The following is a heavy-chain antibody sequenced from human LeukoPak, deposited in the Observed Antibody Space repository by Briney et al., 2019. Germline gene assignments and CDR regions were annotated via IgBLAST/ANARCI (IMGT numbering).Heavy chain of an antibody. CDR1: GASISSSDYS. CDR2: MYSSGRT. CDR3: ARPTRGYSYGMDS. Sequence: LETLSLTCTVSGASISSSDYSWGWIRQPPGKALEWIGSMYSSGRTYFNPSLKSRVTISIDTSKNQFSLKLTSVTAADTAVYYCARPTRGYSYGMDSWGQGTLVTVSS. D-gene: IGHD5-18*01. J-gene: IGHJ4*02. V-gene: IGHV4-39*01.